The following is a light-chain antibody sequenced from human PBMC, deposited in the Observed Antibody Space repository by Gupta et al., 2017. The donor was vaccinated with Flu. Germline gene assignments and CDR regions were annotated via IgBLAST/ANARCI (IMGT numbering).Light chain of an antibody. V-gene: IGKV3-15*01. CDR2: GAS. CDR3: RREYRWPRT. Sequence: PGTSPVSLGERVALSSRASQSIGRSLASYHQTPGRTPRLLLSGASTSSAGMPHRISGSRSSTDFTLTISRRQTADFVISPCRREYRWPRTFGQGTRVEIK. CDR1: QSIGRS. J-gene: IGKJ1*01.